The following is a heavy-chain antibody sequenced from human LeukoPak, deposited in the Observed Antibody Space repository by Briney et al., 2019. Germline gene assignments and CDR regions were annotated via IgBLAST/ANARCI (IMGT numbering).Heavy chain of an antibody. D-gene: IGHD4-17*01. CDR2: INHSGST. J-gene: IGHJ4*02. Sequence: SETLSLTCAVYGGSFSGYYWSWIRQPPGKGLEWIGEINHSGSTNYNPSLKSRVTISVDTSKNQFSLKLSAVTAADTAVYYCARGRYGDYFEYWGQGTLVTVSS. CDR1: GGSFSGYY. V-gene: IGHV4-34*01. CDR3: ARGRYGDYFEY.